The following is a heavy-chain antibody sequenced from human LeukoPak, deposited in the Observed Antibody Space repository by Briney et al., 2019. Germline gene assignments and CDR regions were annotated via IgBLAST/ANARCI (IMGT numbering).Heavy chain of an antibody. CDR1: GGTFSSYA. CDR3: ARGLSGGDFLYYFDY. J-gene: IGHJ4*02. V-gene: IGHV1-69*05. CDR2: IIPIFGTA. Sequence: ASVKVSCKASGGTFSSYAISWVRQAPGQGLEWMGRIIPIFGTANYAQKFQGRVTITTDESTSTAYMELSSLRSEDTAVYYCARGLSGGDFLYYFDYWGQGTLVTVSS. D-gene: IGHD2-21*02.